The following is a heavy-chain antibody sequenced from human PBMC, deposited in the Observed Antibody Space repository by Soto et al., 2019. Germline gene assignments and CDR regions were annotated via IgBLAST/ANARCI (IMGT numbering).Heavy chain of an antibody. CDR3: ARGDATKIIVTTYYSLDV. Sequence: QVQVVQSGAEVKKPGSSVKVSCKASGGSFSNYGISWVRQAPGQGLEWMGGIIPVFGTPHYAQKFQDRVTITEDESTSTVYMEVSSLTSDDTAVYYCARGDATKIIVTTYYSLDVWGQGTTVTVSS. CDR1: GGSFSNYG. D-gene: IGHD3-22*01. CDR2: IIPVFGTP. J-gene: IGHJ6*02. V-gene: IGHV1-69*12.